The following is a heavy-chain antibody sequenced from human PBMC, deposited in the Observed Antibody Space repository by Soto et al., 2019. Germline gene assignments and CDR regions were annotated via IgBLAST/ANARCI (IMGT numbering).Heavy chain of an antibody. CDR2: IWFDGSIK. J-gene: IGHJ2*01. D-gene: IGHD6-13*01. V-gene: IGHV3-33*01. Sequence: GSLRLSCGASGFTFTSYGMHWVRQAPGRGLEWVAVIWFDGSIKYYANSVEGRCTISRDNSKNTLYLEMNSLTAGDTAVYYCARGPPISSSWYWYIDLWGRGSQVTVSS. CDR1: GFTFTSYG. CDR3: ARGPPISSSWYWYIDL.